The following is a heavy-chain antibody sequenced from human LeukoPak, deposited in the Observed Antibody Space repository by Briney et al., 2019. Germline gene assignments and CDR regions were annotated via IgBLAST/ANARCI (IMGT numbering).Heavy chain of an antibody. J-gene: IGHJ5*02. Sequence: ASVKVSCKASGYTFTGYYMHWVRQAPGQGLAWMGWINPNSGGTNYAQKFQGRVTMTRDTSISTAYMELSRLRSDDTAVYYCARVGSTYSSGLPDPWGQGTLVTVSS. CDR3: ARVGSTYSSGLPDP. V-gene: IGHV1-2*02. D-gene: IGHD6-19*01. CDR2: INPNSGGT. CDR1: GYTFTGYY.